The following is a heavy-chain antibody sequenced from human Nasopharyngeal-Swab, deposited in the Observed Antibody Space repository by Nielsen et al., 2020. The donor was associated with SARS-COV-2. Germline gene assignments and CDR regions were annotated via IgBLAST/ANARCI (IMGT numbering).Heavy chain of an antibody. Sequence: SETLSLTCAISGDSVSTNFVAWNWIRQSPSRGLEWRGRTYYRSKWYNDYAVSVKSRLTINPDTSKNQVSLQLNSVTPEDTAVYYCARGDWGHFDYWGQGTLVTVSS. CDR2: TYYRSKWYN. V-gene: IGHV6-1*01. J-gene: IGHJ4*02. D-gene: IGHD7-27*01. CDR1: GDSVSTNFVA. CDR3: ARGDWGHFDY.